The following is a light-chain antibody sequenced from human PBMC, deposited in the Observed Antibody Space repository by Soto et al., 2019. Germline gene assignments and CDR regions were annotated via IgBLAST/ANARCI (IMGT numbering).Light chain of an antibody. Sequence: QSVLTQPASVSGSPGQSITISCTGTSSDIGGYKYVSWYQQHPGKVPKLLIYDVNNRPSGVSDRFSGSKSGNTASLTISGLQAKDEAEYYCCSYTSSTSLIFGGGTKLTVL. CDR2: DVN. J-gene: IGLJ2*01. V-gene: IGLV2-14*03. CDR3: CSYTSSTSLI. CDR1: SSDIGGYKY.